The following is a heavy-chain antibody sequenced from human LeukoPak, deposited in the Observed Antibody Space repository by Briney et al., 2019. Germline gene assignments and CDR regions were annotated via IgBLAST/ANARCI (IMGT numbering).Heavy chain of an antibody. CDR3: ARQISYYGSDQYFDY. CDR2: IKQGGSEK. J-gene: IGHJ4*02. D-gene: IGHD3-10*01. CDR1: GFTFSDYW. Sequence: GGSLRLSCAASGFTFSDYWMTWVRQAPGKGLEWVANIKQGGSEKYYVDSVKGRFTISRDSAKNSLFLQMNSLRVEDTAVYFCARQISYYGSDQYFDYWGQGTLVTVSS. V-gene: IGHV3-7*01.